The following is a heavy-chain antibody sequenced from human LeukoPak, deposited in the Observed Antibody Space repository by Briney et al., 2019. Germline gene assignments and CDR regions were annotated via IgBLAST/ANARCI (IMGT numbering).Heavy chain of an antibody. V-gene: IGHV4-34*01. J-gene: IGHJ4*02. D-gene: IGHD3-3*01. CDR3: ARAPYYDFWSGYYSLDY. CDR2: INHSGST. Sequence: SETLSLTCAVYGGSFSGYYWSGIRQPPGKGLEWIGEINHSGSTNYNPSLKSRVTISVDTSKNQFSLKLSSVTAADSAVYYCARAPYYDFWSGYYSLDYWGQGTLVTVSS. CDR1: GGSFSGYY.